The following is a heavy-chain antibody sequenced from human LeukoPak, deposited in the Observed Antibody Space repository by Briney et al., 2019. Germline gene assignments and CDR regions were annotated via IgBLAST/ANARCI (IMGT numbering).Heavy chain of an antibody. V-gene: IGHV3-43*02. Sequence: TGGSLRLSCAASGFTFDDYAMHWVRQAPGKGLEWVSLISGDGGSTYYADSVKGRFTISRDNSKNSLYLQMNSLRTEDTALYYRAKDILDSHYDSFDIWGQGTMVTVSS. D-gene: IGHD3-22*01. CDR3: AKDILDSHYDSFDI. CDR1: GFTFDDYA. J-gene: IGHJ3*02. CDR2: ISGDGGST.